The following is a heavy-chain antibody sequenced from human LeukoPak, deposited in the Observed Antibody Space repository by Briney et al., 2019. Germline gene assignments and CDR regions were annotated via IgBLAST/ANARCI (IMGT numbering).Heavy chain of an antibody. V-gene: IGHV3-7*01. Sequence: GGSLRLSCSASGFTLSHYWMTWVRQAPGKGLEWVASIKEEGSETSYVDSVKGRFTISRDNAKNSVYLQMNSLGGEDTAVYYCVRGGSYTFDPWGQGILVTVSS. CDR1: GFTLSHYW. CDR3: VRGGSYTFDP. CDR2: IKEEGSET. D-gene: IGHD1-26*01. J-gene: IGHJ5*02.